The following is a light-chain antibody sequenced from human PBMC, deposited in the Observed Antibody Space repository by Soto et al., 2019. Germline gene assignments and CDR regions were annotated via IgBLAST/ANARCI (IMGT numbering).Light chain of an antibody. CDR3: QQYNDWPPT. J-gene: IGKJ5*01. CDR2: GAS. V-gene: IGKV3-15*01. Sequence: EIVVTQSPATLSVSPGERATLSCRASQSVSSDLAWYQQTPGQAPRLLIYGASTRATGIPARFSGSGSGTEFTLTISSLQSGDFAVYYCQQYNDWPPTFGQGTRLEIK. CDR1: QSVSSD.